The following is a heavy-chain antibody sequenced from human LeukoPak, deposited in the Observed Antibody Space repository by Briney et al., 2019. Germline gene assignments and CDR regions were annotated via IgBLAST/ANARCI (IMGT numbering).Heavy chain of an antibody. J-gene: IGHJ4*02. CDR2: INSDGSST. V-gene: IGHV3-74*01. CDR1: GFTFSSHW. CDR3: GREDKRYTYGKY. D-gene: IGHD5-18*01. Sequence: PGGSLRLSCATSGFTFSSHWMHWVRQAPGKGMVWVSRINSDGSSTSYAESVKGRFTISRDNAKNTLYLQMNSLKAEDTAVYFCGREDKRYTYGKYWGQGTLVTVSS.